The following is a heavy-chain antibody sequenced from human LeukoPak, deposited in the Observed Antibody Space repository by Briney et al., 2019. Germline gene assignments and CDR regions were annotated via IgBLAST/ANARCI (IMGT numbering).Heavy chain of an antibody. CDR3: AREAPSGSYYDSSGYSGYYYYMDV. CDR1: GYTFTGYF. J-gene: IGHJ6*03. Sequence: SVKVSCKASGYTFTGYFMHWVRQAPGQGLEWMGGIIPIFGTANYAQKFQGRVTITTDESTSTAYMELSSLRSEDTAVYYCAREAPSGSYYDSSGYSGYYYYMDVWGKGTTVTVSS. V-gene: IGHV1-69*05. CDR2: IIPIFGTA. D-gene: IGHD3-22*01.